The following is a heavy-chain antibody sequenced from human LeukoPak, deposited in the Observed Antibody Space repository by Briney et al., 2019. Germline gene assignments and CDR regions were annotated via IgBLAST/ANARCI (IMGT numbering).Heavy chain of an antibody. Sequence: GGSLRLSCAASGFTFSRYWMQWVRQAPGKGLVWVSRINSDGSGTSYADSVKGRFTISRDNSQNTLYLQMDSLRADDTAVYYCARDGPNWGRDFDHWGQGTLVIVSS. CDR1: GFTFSRYW. V-gene: IGHV3-74*01. CDR2: INSDGSGT. D-gene: IGHD7-27*01. J-gene: IGHJ5*02. CDR3: ARDGPNWGRDFDH.